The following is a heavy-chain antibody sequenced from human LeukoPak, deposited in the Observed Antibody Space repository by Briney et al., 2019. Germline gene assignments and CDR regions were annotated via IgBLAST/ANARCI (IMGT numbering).Heavy chain of an antibody. V-gene: IGHV3-66*01. D-gene: IGHD6-13*01. CDR1: EFTVTSKY. J-gene: IGHJ4*02. CDR3: ARILKSEAAHDY. CDR2: IYSAGTT. Sequence: GGSLRLSCAASEFTVTSKYMSWVRQAPGKGLEWVSTIYSAGTTYYADSVKGRFTISRDNAKNSLYLQMNSLRAEDTAVYYCARILKSEAAHDYWGQGTLVTVSS.